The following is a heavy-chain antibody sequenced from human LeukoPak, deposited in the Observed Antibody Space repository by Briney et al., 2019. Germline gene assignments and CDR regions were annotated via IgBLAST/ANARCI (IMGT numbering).Heavy chain of an antibody. D-gene: IGHD3-22*01. V-gene: IGHV3-48*04. Sequence: PGGSLRLSCAGSAFTLSNYAINWVRQAPGKGPEWLSYISTSGSTILYADSVKGRFTISRDNAKNSLYLQMNSLRAEDTAVYYCARDMTPTVSGYDAFDIWGQGTMVTVSS. CDR3: ARDMTPTVSGYDAFDI. CDR2: ISTSGSTI. CDR1: AFTLSNYA. J-gene: IGHJ3*02.